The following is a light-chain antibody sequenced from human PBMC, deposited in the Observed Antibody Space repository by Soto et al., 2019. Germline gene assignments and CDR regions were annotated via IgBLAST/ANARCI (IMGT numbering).Light chain of an antibody. CDR3: SSYTSSSTYV. Sequence: QSVLTQPASVSASPGQSITISCTGTSSDVGGHIFVAWYQQHPDKAPKIILYEVSNRPPGVSNRFSGSKSGNTAFLTISGLQAEDEADYYCSSYTSSSTYVFGTGTKV. CDR1: SSDVGGHIF. CDR2: EVS. J-gene: IGLJ1*01. V-gene: IGLV2-14*01.